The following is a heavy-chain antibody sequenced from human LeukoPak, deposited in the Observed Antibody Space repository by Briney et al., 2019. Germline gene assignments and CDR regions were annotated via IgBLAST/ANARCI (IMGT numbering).Heavy chain of an antibody. D-gene: IGHD5-18*01. CDR2: NKHSGST. J-gene: IGHJ6*03. Sequence: SETLCLTRAGYGGGFSGYYWGWIRQPPGEGVGGIGGNKHSGSTNYNPSLKSRVTISVDTSKNQFSLKLSSVTAADTAVYYCARVFGYSYGFTHYYYYYMDVWGKGTTVTVSS. CDR1: GGGFSGYY. CDR3: ARVFGYSYGFTHYYYYYMDV. V-gene: IGHV4-34*01.